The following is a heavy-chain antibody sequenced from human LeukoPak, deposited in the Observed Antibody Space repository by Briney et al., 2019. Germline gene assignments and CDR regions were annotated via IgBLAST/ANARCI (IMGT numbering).Heavy chain of an antibody. CDR3: ARDRGRYYDFWSGDDAFDI. Sequence: ASVKVSCKASGYTFTSYDINWVRQAPGQGLEWMGGIIPIFGTANYAQKFQGRVTITADESTSTAYMELSSLRSEDTAVYYCARDRGRYYDFWSGDDAFDIWGQGTMVTVSS. CDR1: GYTFTSYD. D-gene: IGHD3-3*01. CDR2: IIPIFGTA. J-gene: IGHJ3*02. V-gene: IGHV1-69*13.